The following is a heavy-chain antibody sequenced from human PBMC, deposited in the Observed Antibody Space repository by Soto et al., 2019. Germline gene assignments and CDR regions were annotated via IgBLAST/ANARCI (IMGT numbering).Heavy chain of an antibody. J-gene: IGHJ5*02. CDR2: IYHSGST. Sequence: ETLSLTCSVSGGAISSSNWWSWVLQPPVKGLEWIGEIYHSGSTNYNPSLKSRVTISVDKSKNQFSLKLSSVTAADTAVYYCASRPYYDILTGYSWENWFDPWGQGTLVTVSS. D-gene: IGHD3-9*01. CDR1: GGAISSSNW. CDR3: ASRPYYDILTGYSWENWFDP. V-gene: IGHV4-4*02.